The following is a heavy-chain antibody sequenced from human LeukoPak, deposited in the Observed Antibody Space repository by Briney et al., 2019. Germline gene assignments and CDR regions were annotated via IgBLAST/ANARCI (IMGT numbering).Heavy chain of an antibody. CDR1: GYTFTSYG. CDR3: ARGGSQTYYYGSGSYYYYGMDV. V-gene: IGHV1-8*02. CDR2: MNPNSGNT. Sequence: ASVKVSCKASGYTFTSYGISWVRQATGQGLEWMGWMNPNSGNTGYAQKFQGRVTMTRNTSISTAYMELSSLRSEDTAVYYCARGGSQTYYYGSGSYYYYGMDVWGQGTTVTVSS. D-gene: IGHD3-10*01. J-gene: IGHJ6*02.